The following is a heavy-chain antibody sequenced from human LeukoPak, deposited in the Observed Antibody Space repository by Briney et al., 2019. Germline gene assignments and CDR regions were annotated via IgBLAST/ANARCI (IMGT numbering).Heavy chain of an antibody. CDR1: GGSISSGDDY. J-gene: IGHJ3*02. CDR3: ATRALVVPAAMVPEAFDI. Sequence: SQTLSLTCTVSGGSISSGDDYWSWIRQPPGKGLEWIGYIYYSGSTYYNPSLKSRVTISVDTSKNQFSLKLSSVTAADTAVYYCATRALVVPAAMVPEAFDIWGQGTMVTVSS. D-gene: IGHD2-2*01. V-gene: IGHV4-30-4*01. CDR2: IYYSGST.